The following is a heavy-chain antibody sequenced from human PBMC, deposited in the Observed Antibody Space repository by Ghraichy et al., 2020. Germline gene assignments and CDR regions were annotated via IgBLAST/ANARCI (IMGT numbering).Heavy chain of an antibody. V-gene: IGHV1-2*04. D-gene: IGHD2-15*01. Sequence: ASVKVSCKASGYTFTGYYMHWVRQAPGQGLEWMGWINPNSGGTNYAQKFQGWVTMTRDTSISTAYMELSRLRSDDTAVYYCARDPGYCSGGSCYSAFDYWGQGTLVTVSS. CDR2: INPNSGGT. J-gene: IGHJ4*02. CDR3: ARDPGYCSGGSCYSAFDY. CDR1: GYTFTGYY.